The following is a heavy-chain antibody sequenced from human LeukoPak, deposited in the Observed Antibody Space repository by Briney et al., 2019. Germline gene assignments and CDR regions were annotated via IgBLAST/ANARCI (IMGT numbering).Heavy chain of an antibody. CDR1: GFSSRNFG. Sequence: PGGSLRLSCAASGFSSRNFGMHWVRQAPGKGLGWVAFIRVDGRNKYYADSVKGRLTISRDNSKNTLSLQMNSVRPEDTAVYYCYAADYADNLRNDPWGQGTLVTVSS. V-gene: IGHV3-30*02. J-gene: IGHJ5*02. CDR3: YAADYADNLRNDP. D-gene: IGHD2-2*01. CDR2: IRVDGRNK.